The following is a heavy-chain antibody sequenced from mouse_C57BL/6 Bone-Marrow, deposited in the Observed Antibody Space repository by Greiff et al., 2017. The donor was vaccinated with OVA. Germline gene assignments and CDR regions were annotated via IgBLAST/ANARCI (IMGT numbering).Heavy chain of an antibody. D-gene: IGHD1-1*01. Sequence: EVMLVESGGDLVKPGGSLKLSCAASGFTFSSYGMSWVRQTPDKRLEWVATISSGGSYTYYPHSVKGRFTISRDNAKNTLYLQMSSLKSEDTAMYYCARHYYGSSYYWGQGTTLTVSS. J-gene: IGHJ2*01. V-gene: IGHV5-6*01. CDR1: GFTFSSYG. CDR2: ISSGGSYT. CDR3: ARHYYGSSYY.